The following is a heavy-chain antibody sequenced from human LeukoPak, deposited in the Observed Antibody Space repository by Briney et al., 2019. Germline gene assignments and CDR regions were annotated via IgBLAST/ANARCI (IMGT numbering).Heavy chain of an antibody. CDR1: GFTFSSYS. CDR2: ISRSSNYI. V-gene: IGHV3-21*01. CDR3: ARRGG. J-gene: IGHJ4*02. D-gene: IGHD3-10*01. Sequence: GGSLRLSCAASGFTFSSYSMNWVRQAPGKGLEWVSSISRSSNYIYYAGSVKGRFTISRDKAKNSLYLQMNSLRAEDTAVYYCARRGGWGQGTLVTVSS.